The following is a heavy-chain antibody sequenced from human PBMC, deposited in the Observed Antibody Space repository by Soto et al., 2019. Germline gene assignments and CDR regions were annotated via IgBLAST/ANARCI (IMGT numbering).Heavy chain of an antibody. Sequence: EVQVAESGGGLVQPGGSLRLSCAASGFSVPDNYMNWVRQAPGKGLEWVSIIDIGGNTYYADSVKARFTITRDNSRNTLYLHLDSLRAEDTAVYYCARGRGSTGYLGREHYFDYRGQGTLVTVSP. CDR2: IDIGGNT. CDR1: GFSVPDNY. J-gene: IGHJ4*02. CDR3: ARGRGSTGYLGREHYFDY. V-gene: IGHV3-66*01. D-gene: IGHD2-2*01.